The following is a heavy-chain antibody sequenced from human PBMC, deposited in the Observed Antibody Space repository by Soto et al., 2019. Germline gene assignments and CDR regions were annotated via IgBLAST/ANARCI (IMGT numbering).Heavy chain of an antibody. J-gene: IGHJ6*03. CDR1: GYTFSKYG. CDR2: IDPSNGNT. CDR3: XXXXXESNAYYSYIDV. V-gene: IGHV1-18*01. Sequence: QVQLLQSGGEVRKPGASVKVSCKASGYTFSKYGISWVRQARGQGLEWMAWIDPSNGNTNYAQKXXXXXXXXXXXXXXXXXXXXXXXXXXXXXXXXXXXXXXESNAYYSYIDVWGKGTTGTVSS.